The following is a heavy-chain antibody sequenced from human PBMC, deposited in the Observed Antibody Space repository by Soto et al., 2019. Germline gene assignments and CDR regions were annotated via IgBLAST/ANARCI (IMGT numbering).Heavy chain of an antibody. CDR3: ARDRYYHMDV. V-gene: IGHV3-74*01. Sequence: GGSLRLSCVASGFTFSSYWIHWVRQAPGKGLVWVSCINTDGSRTTYADSVKGRFTISRDNAKNTLYLQMNSLRAEDTAVYYCARDRYYHMDVWGQGTTVTVSS. CDR2: INTDGSRT. J-gene: IGHJ6*02. CDR1: GFTFSSYW.